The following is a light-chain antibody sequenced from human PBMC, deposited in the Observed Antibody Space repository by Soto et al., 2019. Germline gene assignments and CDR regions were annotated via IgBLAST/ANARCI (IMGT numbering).Light chain of an antibody. Sequence: QSVLTQPPSVSGAPGQAVTISCTGNNSNIGARYDVHWYQHLPTTAPRLIIFDNNVRPSGVPDRFSGSRSGPSASLAITGLQAEDEADYYCQSYDSFVKVVFGGGTKLTVL. V-gene: IGLV1-40*01. CDR3: QSYDSFVKVV. CDR2: DNN. CDR1: NSNIGARYD. J-gene: IGLJ2*01.